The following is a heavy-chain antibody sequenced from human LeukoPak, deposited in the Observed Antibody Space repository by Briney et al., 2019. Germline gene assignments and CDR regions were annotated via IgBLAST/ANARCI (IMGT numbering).Heavy chain of an antibody. CDR2: IYYRGST. V-gene: IGHV4-39*01. CDR1: GGSISSSSYY. D-gene: IGHD6-13*01. CDR3: ASLAAAGNY. Sequence: SETLSLTCTVSGGSISSSSYYWGWIRQPPGKGLEWIGSIYYRGSTYYNPSLKSRVTISVDTSKNQFSLKLSSVTAADTAVYYCASLAAAGNYWGREPWSPSPQ. J-gene: IGHJ4*02.